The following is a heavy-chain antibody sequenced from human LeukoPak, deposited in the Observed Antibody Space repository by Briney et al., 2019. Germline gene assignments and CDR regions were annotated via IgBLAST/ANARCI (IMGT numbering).Heavy chain of an antibody. D-gene: IGHD6-19*01. V-gene: IGHV4-39*01. J-gene: IGHJ4*02. CDR1: GGSISSSSYY. CDR3: ARQGLENSGWYYFDY. Sequence: PSETLSLTCTVSGGSISSSSYYWGWIRQPPGKGLEWIGSIYYSGSTFYNPSLKSRVTISVDTSKNQFSLKLNSVIAADMAVYYCARQGLENSGWYYFDYWGQGTLVTVSS. CDR2: IYYSGST.